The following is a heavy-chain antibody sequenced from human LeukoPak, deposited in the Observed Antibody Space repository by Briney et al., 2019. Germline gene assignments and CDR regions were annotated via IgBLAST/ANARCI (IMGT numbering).Heavy chain of an antibody. CDR2: INHSGST. CDR3: ARNHLGDFDY. CDR1: GFTFSDYY. J-gene: IGHJ4*02. V-gene: IGHV4-34*01. Sequence: PGGSLRLSCAASGFTFSDYYMSWIRQPPGKGLEWIGEINHSGSTNYNPSLKSRVTISVDTSKNQFSLKLSSVTAADTAVYYCARNHLGDFDYWGQGTLVTVSS.